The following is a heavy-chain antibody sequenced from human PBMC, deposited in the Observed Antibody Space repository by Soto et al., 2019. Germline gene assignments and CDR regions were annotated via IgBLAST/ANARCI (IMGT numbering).Heavy chain of an antibody. CDR2: ISAYNGNT. D-gene: IGHD3-9*01. V-gene: IGHV1-18*01. CDR1: GYTFTNYG. J-gene: IGHJ3*02. Sequence: QVQLVQSGAEVKKPGASVKVSCKASGYTFTNYGITWVRQAPGQGLEWAGWISAYNGNTSYAQKLQGRVTVTTDTSTITAYMELRSLRSDDTAVYYCARGLTFYPYDILTDDAFDIWGQGTMVTVSS. CDR3: ARGLTFYPYDILTDDAFDI.